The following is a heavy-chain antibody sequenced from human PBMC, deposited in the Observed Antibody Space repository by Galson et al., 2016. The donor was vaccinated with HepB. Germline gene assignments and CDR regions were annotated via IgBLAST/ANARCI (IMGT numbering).Heavy chain of an antibody. Sequence: SLRLSCAASGFTFDDYAMHWVRQVPGKGLEWVSLISGDVGGPYYADSVKGRFPISRDNSKTSLYLQKNPLRTEDTALYYCAKGYDVNYVVVDSWGQGTLVTVSS. CDR3: AKGYDVNYVVVDS. CDR2: ISGDVGGP. J-gene: IGHJ4*02. CDR1: GFTFDDYA. V-gene: IGHV3-43*02. D-gene: IGHD5-12*01.